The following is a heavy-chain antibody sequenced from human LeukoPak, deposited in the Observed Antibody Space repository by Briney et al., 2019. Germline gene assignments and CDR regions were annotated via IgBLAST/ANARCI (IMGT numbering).Heavy chain of an antibody. D-gene: IGHD5-24*01. CDR2: ITASDSRT. CDR1: GFTLSAYT. J-gene: IGHJ5*02. Sequence: GGSLGLPCAASGFTLSAYTMTWVRQTPGKRLEWVSFITASDSRTNYADSVKGRFTISRDKSKNTLYLKMNSLRAEDTAVYYCARGSSRDGYNPWGQGTLVTVSS. CDR3: ARGSSRDGYNP. V-gene: IGHV3-23*01.